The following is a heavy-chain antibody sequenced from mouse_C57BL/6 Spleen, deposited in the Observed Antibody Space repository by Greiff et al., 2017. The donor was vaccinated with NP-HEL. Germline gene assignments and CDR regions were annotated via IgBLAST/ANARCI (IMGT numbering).Heavy chain of an antibody. J-gene: IGHJ4*01. CDR2: IRNKANGYTT. V-gene: IGHV7-3*01. CDR1: GFTFTDYY. CDR3: ASGYYAMDY. Sequence: EVHLVESGGGLVQPGGSLSLSCAASGFTFTDYYMSWVRQPPGKAREWLGFIRNKANGYTTEYSASVKGRFTISRDNSQSILYLQMNALRAEDSATYYCASGYYAMDYWGQGTSVTVSS.